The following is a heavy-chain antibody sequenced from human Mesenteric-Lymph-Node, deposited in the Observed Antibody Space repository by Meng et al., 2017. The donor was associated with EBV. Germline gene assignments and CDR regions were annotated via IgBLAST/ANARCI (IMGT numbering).Heavy chain of an antibody. D-gene: IGHD6-19*01. CDR1: GGSFSGYY. CDR3: ARGGSGWYQVGSY. Sequence: QVTLQQWGEGLLKPSETLSLTCAVYGGSFSGYYWTWIRQSPGKGLEWIGESNQSGSTSYNPSLKSRVTISVDKSKNQFSLKLSSVTAADTAVYYCARGGSGWYQVGSYWGQGTLVTVSS. V-gene: IGHV4-34*01. CDR2: SNQSGST. J-gene: IGHJ4*02.